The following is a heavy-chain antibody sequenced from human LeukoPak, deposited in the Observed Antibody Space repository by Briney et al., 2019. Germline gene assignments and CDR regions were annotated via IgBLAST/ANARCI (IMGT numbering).Heavy chain of an antibody. D-gene: IGHD6-13*01. CDR3: ASDHRPNSSSWYQFDY. J-gene: IGHJ4*02. CDR2: IYSGGST. V-gene: IGHV3-66*01. CDR1: GFTVSSNY. Sequence: GGSLRLSCAASGFTVSSNYMSWVRQAPGKGLEWVSVIYSGGSTYYADSVKGRFTISRDNSKNTLYLQMNSLRAEDTAVYYCASDHRPNSSSWYQFDYWGQGTLVTVSS.